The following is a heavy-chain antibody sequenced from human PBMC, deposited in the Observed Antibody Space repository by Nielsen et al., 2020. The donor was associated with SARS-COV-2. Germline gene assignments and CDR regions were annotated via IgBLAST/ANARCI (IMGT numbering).Heavy chain of an antibody. CDR1: VYIFIGYY. D-gene: IGHD3/OR15-3a*01. CDR2: FNPHSGGT. J-gene: IGHJ6*02. V-gene: IGHV1-2*02. Sequence: ASVNAPCKACVYIFIGYYIYGVRQAPAQGREWTGWFNPHSGGTNYAQKFQGTVTMTRDASISTVYMELTSDDTAVYYCARARATIFGLVMSYGMDAWGQETAVAVSS. CDR3: ARARATIFGLVMSYGMDA.